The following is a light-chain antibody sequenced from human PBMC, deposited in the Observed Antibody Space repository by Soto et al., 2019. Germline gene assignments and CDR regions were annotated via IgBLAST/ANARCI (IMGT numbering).Light chain of an antibody. Sequence: IQMTQSPCSLSASVGDRVTITCRASQSISSWLAWYQQKPGKAPKLLIYKASTLKSGVPSRFSGSGSGTEFTLTISSLQPDDFATYYCQHYNSYSEAFGQGTKVDI. CDR3: QHYNSYSEA. CDR1: QSISSW. V-gene: IGKV1-5*03. CDR2: KAS. J-gene: IGKJ1*01.